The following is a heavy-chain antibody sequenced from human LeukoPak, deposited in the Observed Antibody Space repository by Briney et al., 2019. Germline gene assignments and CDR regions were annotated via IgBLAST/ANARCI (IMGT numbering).Heavy chain of an antibody. CDR3: AKSPWPGAVGSKADY. CDR1: GFTFRKFA. D-gene: IGHD1-26*01. V-gene: IGHV3-23*01. Sequence: GGSLRLSCAASGFTFRKFAMSWVRQAPGKGLEWVSTIRSSGDSTNYADSVKGRFTISRDNSKNTLYLQMNSLRAEDTAVYYCAKSPWPGAVGSKADYWGQGTLVTVSS. CDR2: IRSSGDST. J-gene: IGHJ4*02.